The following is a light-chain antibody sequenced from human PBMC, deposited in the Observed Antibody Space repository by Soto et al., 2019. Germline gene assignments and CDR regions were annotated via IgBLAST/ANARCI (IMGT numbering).Light chain of an antibody. J-gene: IGKJ2*01. CDR3: QQYDSWPYT. V-gene: IGKV3-15*01. Sequence: DIVMTQSPATLSVSPGERATLSCRASQSVSNTLAWYQQKPGQAPRLLIYGASIRAPGIPARFSGGGSGAGFTLTISSLQSEDVAVYYCQQYDSWPYTFGQGTKLEIK. CDR2: GAS. CDR1: QSVSNT.